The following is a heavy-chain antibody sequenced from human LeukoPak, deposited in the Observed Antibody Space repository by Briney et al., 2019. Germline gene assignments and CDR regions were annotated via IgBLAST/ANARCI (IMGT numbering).Heavy chain of an antibody. CDR2: IYSGGST. CDR1: GFTVSSNY. J-gene: IGHJ4*02. D-gene: IGHD3-22*01. Sequence: TGGSLRLSCAASGFTVSSNYMSWVRQAPGKGLEWVSVIYSGGSTYYADSVKGRFPISRHNSKNTLYLQMNSLRAEDTAVYYCAREGSYDSSGYYYPGYFGYWGQGTLVTVSS. CDR3: AREGSYDSSGYYYPGYFGY. V-gene: IGHV3-53*04.